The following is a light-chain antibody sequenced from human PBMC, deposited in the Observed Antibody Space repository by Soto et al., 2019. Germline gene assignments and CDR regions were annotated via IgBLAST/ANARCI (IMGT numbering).Light chain of an antibody. J-gene: IGLJ2*01. CDR3: QSYDSRLSGSGV. CDR1: SYNIGAGYD. CDR2: GNS. Sequence: QSVLTQPPSVSGAPGQRVTISCTGSSYNIGAGYDVHWYQQLPGTAPKLLIYGNSNRPSGVPDRFSGSKSGTSASLAITGLQAEDEADYYCQSYDSRLSGSGVFGGGTKVTVL. V-gene: IGLV1-40*01.